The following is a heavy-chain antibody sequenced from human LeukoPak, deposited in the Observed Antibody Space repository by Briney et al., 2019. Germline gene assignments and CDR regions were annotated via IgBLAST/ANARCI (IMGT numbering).Heavy chain of an antibody. CDR1: GGSISSYY. CDR2: IYYSGST. D-gene: IGHD5-18*01. V-gene: IGHV4-59*01. CDR3: ARAVDTAMVQFDY. J-gene: IGHJ3*01. Sequence: SETLSLTCTVSGGSISSYYWSWVRQPPGKGLEWIGYIYYSGSTNYNPSLKSRVTISVDTSKNQFSLKPSSVTAADTAVYYCARAVDTAMVQFDYWGQGTMVTVSS.